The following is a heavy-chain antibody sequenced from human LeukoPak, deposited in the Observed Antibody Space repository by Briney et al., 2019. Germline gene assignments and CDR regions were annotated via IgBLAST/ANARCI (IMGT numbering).Heavy chain of an antibody. J-gene: IGHJ4*02. CDR2: ISSNGGST. CDR1: GFTFSSYA. V-gene: IGHV3-64*01. Sequence: PGGSLRLSCAASGFTFSSYAMHWVRQAPGKGLEYVSAISSNGGSTYYANSVKGRFTISRDNSKNTLYLQTGSLRAEDMAVYYCARDRGYSGYDPLFDYWGQGTLVTVSS. D-gene: IGHD5-12*01. CDR3: ARDRGYSGYDPLFDY.